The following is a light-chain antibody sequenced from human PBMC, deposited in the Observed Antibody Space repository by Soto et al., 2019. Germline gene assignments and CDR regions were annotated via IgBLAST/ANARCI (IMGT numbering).Light chain of an antibody. J-gene: IGKJ3*01. CDR3: QQYGSSPFT. V-gene: IGKV3-20*01. CDR1: QSVSSSY. Sequence: EIVLTQSPGTLSLSPGERATLSCRTSQSVSSSYLAWYQQKPGQAPRLLIYGASSKATGIPDRFSGSGSGTDFTLTISRVEPEDFAVYYCQQYGSSPFTFGPGTKVDNK. CDR2: GAS.